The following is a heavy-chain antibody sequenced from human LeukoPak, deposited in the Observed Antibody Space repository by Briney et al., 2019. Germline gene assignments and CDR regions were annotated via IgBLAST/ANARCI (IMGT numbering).Heavy chain of an antibody. Sequence: PSETLSLTXAVYGGSFSGYYWSWIRQPPGKGLEWIGEINHSGSTNYNPSLKSRVTISVDTSKNQFSLKLSSVTAADTAVYYCARGQYYYDSSGYYYYFDYWGQGTLVTVSS. D-gene: IGHD3-22*01. CDR2: INHSGST. J-gene: IGHJ4*02. V-gene: IGHV4-34*01. CDR3: ARGQYYYDSSGYYYYFDY. CDR1: GGSFSGYY.